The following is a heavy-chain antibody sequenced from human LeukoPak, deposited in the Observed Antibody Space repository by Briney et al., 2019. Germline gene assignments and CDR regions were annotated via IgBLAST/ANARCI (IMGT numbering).Heavy chain of an antibody. V-gene: IGHV3-30*03. J-gene: IGHJ4*02. Sequence: GGSLRLSCAASGFTFSSYGMHWVRQAPGKGLDWVAVISFDGKVKHYADSVQGRFIISRDDSTNTLSLQMNSLRPDDTAIYYCARDLTRGAPDYFDNWGQGTLVTVSS. CDR2: ISFDGKVK. D-gene: IGHD3-10*01. CDR3: ARDLTRGAPDYFDN. CDR1: GFTFSSYG.